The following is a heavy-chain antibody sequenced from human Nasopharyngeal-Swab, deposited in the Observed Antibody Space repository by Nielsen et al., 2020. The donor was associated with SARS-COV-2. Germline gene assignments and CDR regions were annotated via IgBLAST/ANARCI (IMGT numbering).Heavy chain of an antibody. Sequence: GGSLRLSCKGSGYRFTNYWIAWVRQMHGKGLESMGIIYPGDSDARYSPSFQGPVTISVDKSINATYLQWSSLKASDTAMYYCARLSSYVRLNYMDVWGKGTTVSVSS. J-gene: IGHJ6*03. D-gene: IGHD3-16*01. CDR3: ARLSSYVRLNYMDV. CDR1: GYRFTNYW. CDR2: IYPGDSDA. V-gene: IGHV5-51*01.